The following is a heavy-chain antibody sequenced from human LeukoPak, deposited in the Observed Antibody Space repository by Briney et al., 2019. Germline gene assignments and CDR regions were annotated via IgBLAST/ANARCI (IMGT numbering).Heavy chain of an antibody. CDR1: GSTFSSYG. J-gene: IGHJ4*02. Sequence: PEGSLRLSCAASGSTFSSYGMHWVRQAPGQGLEWMGWINPNSGGTNYAQKFRGRVTMTRDTSISTAYMELSRLRSDDTAVYYCARDLPTYITGYELGYWGQGTLVTVSS. CDR2: INPNSGGT. CDR3: ARDLPTYITGYELGY. V-gene: IGHV1-2*02. D-gene: IGHD1-20*01.